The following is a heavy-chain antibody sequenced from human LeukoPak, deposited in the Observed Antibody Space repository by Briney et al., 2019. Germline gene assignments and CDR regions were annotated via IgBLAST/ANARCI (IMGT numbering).Heavy chain of an antibody. CDR1: GFTFSSYA. Sequence: GGSLRLSCTASGFTFSSYAMSWVRQAPGKGLEWVSAISGSGGSTYYADSVKGRFAISRDNSKNTLYLQMNSLRAEDTAVCYCAKDYSSSWPNWFDPWGQGTLVTVSS. CDR2: ISGSGGST. J-gene: IGHJ5*02. D-gene: IGHD6-13*01. CDR3: AKDYSSSWPNWFDP. V-gene: IGHV3-23*01.